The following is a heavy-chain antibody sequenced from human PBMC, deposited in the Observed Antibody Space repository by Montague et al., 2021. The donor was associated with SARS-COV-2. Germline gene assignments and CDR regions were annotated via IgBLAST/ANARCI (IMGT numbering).Heavy chain of an antibody. D-gene: IGHD5-18*01. CDR1: GFTFSSYW. CDR2: IKQDGSEK. Sequence: SLRLSCAASGFTFSSYWMSWVRQAPGKGLEWVANIKQDGSEKYYVDSVKGRFTISRDKAKNSLYLQMNSLRAEDTAVYYCVRDMGVGYSYGQYYYYGMDVWGQGTTVTASS. V-gene: IGHV3-7*01. J-gene: IGHJ6*02. CDR3: VRDMGVGYSYGQYYYYGMDV.